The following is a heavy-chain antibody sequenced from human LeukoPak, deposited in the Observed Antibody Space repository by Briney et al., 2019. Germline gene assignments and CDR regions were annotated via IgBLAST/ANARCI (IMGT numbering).Heavy chain of an antibody. CDR3: ARGLEGQQLLFDP. CDR1: GGSISSYY. Sequence: SETLSLTCTVPGGSISSYYWSRIRQPAGKRLEWIGHIYYSGSTNYNPSLKSRVTISVATSKNQFSLKLSSVTAADTAVYYCARGLEGQQLLFDPWGQGTLVTVSS. CDR2: IYYSGST. V-gene: IGHV4-59*01. D-gene: IGHD6-13*01. J-gene: IGHJ5*02.